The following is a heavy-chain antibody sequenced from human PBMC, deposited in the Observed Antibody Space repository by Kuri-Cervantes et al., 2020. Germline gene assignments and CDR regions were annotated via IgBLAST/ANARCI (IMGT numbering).Heavy chain of an antibody. CDR2: INSGNTYI. CDR1: GFTFSSYS. D-gene: IGHD3-16*01. CDR3: ARDVGGDEAFDI. Sequence: GESLKISCAASGFTFSSYSMNWVRQAPGKGLDWVSSINSGNTYIHYTNSVKGRFTISRDNAKNLVFLQMNSLRAEDTALYYCARDVGGDEAFDIWGQGTMVTVSS. V-gene: IGHV3-21*03. J-gene: IGHJ3*02.